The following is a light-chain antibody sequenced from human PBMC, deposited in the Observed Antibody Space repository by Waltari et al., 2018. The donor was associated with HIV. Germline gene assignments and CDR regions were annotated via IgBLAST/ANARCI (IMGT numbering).Light chain of an antibody. CDR3: TSYISSSSPE. CDR1: SRDLRTYTS. Sequence: QSALTQPASVSGSPGQSITISCTGTSRDLRTYTSVSWYQPHPGKAPKVIIYEVSNRPSGVSSRFSGSISGNTASLTISGLQAEDEGDYFCTSYISSSSPEFGGGTKVTVL. CDR2: EVS. V-gene: IGLV2-14*01. J-gene: IGLJ3*02.